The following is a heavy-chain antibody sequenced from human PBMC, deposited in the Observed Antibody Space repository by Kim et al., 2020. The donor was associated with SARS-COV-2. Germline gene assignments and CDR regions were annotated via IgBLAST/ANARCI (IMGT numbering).Heavy chain of an antibody. CDR2: ISYSGGST. CDR1: GFPFSSFA. V-gene: IGHV3-23*01. CDR3: DASDY. J-gene: IGHJ4*02. Sequence: LSLTCAASGFPFSSFAMSWARQAPGKGLEWVSTISYSGGSTHYADSVKGRFTISRDNSMNRLYLQMNSLRAEDTAVYYCDASDYWGQGTLVTVSS.